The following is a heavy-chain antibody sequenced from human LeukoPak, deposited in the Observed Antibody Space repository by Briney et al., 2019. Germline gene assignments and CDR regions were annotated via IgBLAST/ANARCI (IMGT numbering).Heavy chain of an antibody. Sequence: GGSLRLSCAASGFTFNSHWMSWVRQAPGKGLEWVANIKEDGTEKFYVDSVKGRFTVSRDNARASVFLQMNSLRAEDTAVYYCTRDDPRVGSTEADWGQGTLVTVSS. D-gene: IGHD1-26*01. J-gene: IGHJ4*02. CDR3: TRDDPRVGSTEAD. CDR1: GFTFNSHW. V-gene: IGHV3-7*01. CDR2: IKEDGTEK.